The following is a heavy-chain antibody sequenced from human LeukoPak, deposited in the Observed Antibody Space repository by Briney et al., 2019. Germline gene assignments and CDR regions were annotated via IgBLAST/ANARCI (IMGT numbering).Heavy chain of an antibody. Sequence: GASVKVSCKASGYTFTGYYMHWVRQAPGQGLEWMGWINPNSGGTNYAQKFQGRVTTTRDTSISTAYMELSRLRSDDTAVYYCARTYSSSWGLDYWGQGTLVTVSS. CDR2: INPNSGGT. J-gene: IGHJ4*02. D-gene: IGHD6-13*01. CDR1: GYTFTGYY. V-gene: IGHV1-2*02. CDR3: ARTYSSSWGLDY.